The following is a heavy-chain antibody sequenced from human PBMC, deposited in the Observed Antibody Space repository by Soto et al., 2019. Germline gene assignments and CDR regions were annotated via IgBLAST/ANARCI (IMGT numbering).Heavy chain of an antibody. Sequence: QVQLQESGPGLVKPSQTLSLTCTVSGGSISSGGYYWSWIRQHPGKGLEWIGYIYYSGSTYYNPSLKSRVTISVETSNNQFYLKLSSVTAADTAVYYCAREVREMATITADYWGQGTLVTVSS. CDR3: AREVREMATITADY. V-gene: IGHV4-31*03. CDR2: IYYSGST. CDR1: GGSISSGGYY. D-gene: IGHD5-12*01. J-gene: IGHJ4*02.